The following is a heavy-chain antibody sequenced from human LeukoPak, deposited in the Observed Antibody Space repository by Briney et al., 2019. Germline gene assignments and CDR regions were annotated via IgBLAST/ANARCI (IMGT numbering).Heavy chain of an antibody. Sequence: SETLSLTCTVSGGSISSYYWSWIRQPPGKGLEWIGYIYYSGSTNYNPSLKSRVTISVDTSKNQFSLKLSSVTAADTAVYYCAYMTTKQAGPNWFDPWGQGTLVTVSS. CDR3: AYMTTKQAGPNWFDP. CDR1: GGSISSYY. V-gene: IGHV4-59*12. D-gene: IGHD6-13*01. CDR2: IYYSGST. J-gene: IGHJ5*02.